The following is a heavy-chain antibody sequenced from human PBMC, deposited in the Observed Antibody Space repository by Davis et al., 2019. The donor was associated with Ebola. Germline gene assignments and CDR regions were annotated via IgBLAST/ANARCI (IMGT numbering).Heavy chain of an antibody. D-gene: IGHD2-15*01. CDR2: IKQDGSEK. J-gene: IGHJ5*02. Sequence: GESPKTPRAAPGFTFSSYLMSRVRPAPGKGPEWVANIKQDGSEKYYVDPVKGRFTISRDNAKNSLYLQMNSLRAEDTAVYYCARETVVVVAAVGWWFDPWGQGTLVTVSS. CDR1: GFTFSSYL. CDR3: ARETVVVVAAVGWWFDP. V-gene: IGHV3-7*01.